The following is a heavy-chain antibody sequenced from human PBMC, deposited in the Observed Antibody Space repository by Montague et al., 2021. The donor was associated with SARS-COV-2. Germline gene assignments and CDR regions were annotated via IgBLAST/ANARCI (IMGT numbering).Heavy chain of an antibody. CDR3: AGSPPGIAAAGTVAAFDI. J-gene: IGHJ3*02. D-gene: IGHD6-13*01. CDR2: IYYSGST. CDR1: GGSISNSSYY. V-gene: IGHV4-39*01. Sequence: SETLSLTCTVSGGSISNSSYYWGWIRQPPGKGLEWIGSIYYSGSTYYNPSLKSRVTISVDTSKNQFSLKLSSVTAADTAVYYCAGSPPGIAAAGTVAAFDIWGQGTMVTVSS.